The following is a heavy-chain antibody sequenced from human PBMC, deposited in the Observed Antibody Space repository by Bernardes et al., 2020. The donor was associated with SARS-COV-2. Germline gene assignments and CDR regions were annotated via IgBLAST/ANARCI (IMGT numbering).Heavy chain of an antibody. CDR3: ARSYSSSWYS. J-gene: IGHJ4*02. D-gene: IGHD6-13*01. CDR1: GGSISGYY. Sequence: SETLSLTCTVSGGSISGYYWSWIRQPPGKELEWIGHIYYSGSTNYNPSLKSRVTILVDPSKKHFSLKLSSVTAADTAVYYCARSYSSSWYSWGQGTLVTVSS. V-gene: IGHV4-59*08. CDR2: IYYSGST.